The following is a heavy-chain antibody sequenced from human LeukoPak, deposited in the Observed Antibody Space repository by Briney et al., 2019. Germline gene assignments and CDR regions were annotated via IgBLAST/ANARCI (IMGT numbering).Heavy chain of an antibody. CDR3: ARGGAVAGIYYYGMDV. J-gene: IGHJ6*02. CDR1: GGSISSGGYY. Sequence: SQTLSLTCTVSGGSISSGGYYWSWIRQHPGKGLEWIGYIYYSGSTSYNPSLKSRVTISVDTSKNQFSLKLSSVTAADTAVYYCARGGAVAGIYYYGMDVWGQGTTVTVSS. V-gene: IGHV4-31*03. CDR2: IYYSGST. D-gene: IGHD6-19*01.